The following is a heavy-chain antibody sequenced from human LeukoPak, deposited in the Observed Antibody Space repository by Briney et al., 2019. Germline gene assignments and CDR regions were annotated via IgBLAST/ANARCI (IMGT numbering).Heavy chain of an antibody. J-gene: IGHJ5*02. CDR3: ARDSSGWYDHKGNWFDP. D-gene: IGHD6-19*01. CDR2: TYYRSKWYN. Sequence: PSQTLSLTCAISGDSVSSNSAAWNWIRQSPSRGLEWLGRTYYRSKWYNDYAVSVKSRITINPDTSKNQFSLQLNSVTPEDTAVYYCARDSSGWYDHKGNWFDPWGQGTLVTVSS. V-gene: IGHV6-1*01. CDR1: GDSVSSNSAA.